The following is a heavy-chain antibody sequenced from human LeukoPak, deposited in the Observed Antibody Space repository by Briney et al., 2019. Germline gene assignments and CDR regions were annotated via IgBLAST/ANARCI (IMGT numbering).Heavy chain of an antibody. D-gene: IGHD3-9*01. J-gene: IGHJ6*02. CDR3: ARGYYSSRYFDWLNNYYYGMDV. Sequence: GASVKVSCKASGYTFTSYDINWVRQATGQGLEWMGWMNPNSGNTGCAQKFQGRVTMTRNTSISTAYMELSSLRSEDTAVYYCARGYYSSRYFDWLNNYYYGMDVWGQGTTVTVSS. CDR1: GYTFTSYD. V-gene: IGHV1-8*01. CDR2: MNPNSGNT.